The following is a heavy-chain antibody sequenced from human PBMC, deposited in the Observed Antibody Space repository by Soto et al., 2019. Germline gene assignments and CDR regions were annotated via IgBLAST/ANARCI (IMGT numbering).Heavy chain of an antibody. V-gene: IGHV3-23*01. Sequence: EVQLLESGGGLVQPGGSLRLSCAASGFTLSSYAMSWVRQAPGKGLEWVSAISGSGGSTYYADSVKGRFTISRDNSKNTLYLQMNSLRAEDTAVYYCAKDEDSSGWRHDDYWGQGTLVTVSS. D-gene: IGHD6-19*01. CDR3: AKDEDSSGWRHDDY. J-gene: IGHJ4*02. CDR2: ISGSGGST. CDR1: GFTLSSYA.